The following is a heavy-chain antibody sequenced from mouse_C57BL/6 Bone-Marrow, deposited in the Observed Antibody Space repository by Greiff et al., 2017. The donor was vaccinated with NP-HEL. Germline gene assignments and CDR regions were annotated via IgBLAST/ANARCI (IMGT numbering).Heavy chain of an antibody. V-gene: IGHV1-69*01. CDR3: ARGYGSSYVDAMDY. CDR2: IDPSDNYT. Sequence: QVQLQQPGAELVMPGASVKLSCKASGYTFTSYWMHWVKQRPGQGLEWIGEIDPSDNYTNYNRKFKGKSTLTVDKSSSTAYMQLSSLTSEDSAVYYWARGYGSSYVDAMDYWGQGTSVTVSS. CDR1: GYTFTSYW. J-gene: IGHJ4*01. D-gene: IGHD1-1*01.